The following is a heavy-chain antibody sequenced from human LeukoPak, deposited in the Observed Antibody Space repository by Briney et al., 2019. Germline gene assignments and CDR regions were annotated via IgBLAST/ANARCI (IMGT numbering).Heavy chain of an antibody. D-gene: IGHD3-22*01. CDR3: ARVLRYYGAFDI. CDR1: GGSISSSSYY. Sequence: SETLSLTCPVSGGSISSSSYYWGWIRQPPGKGLEWIGSIYYSGSTYYNPSLKSRVTISVDTSKNQFSLKLSSVTAADTAVYYRARVLRYYGAFDIWGQGTMVTVSS. J-gene: IGHJ3*02. CDR2: IYYSGST. V-gene: IGHV4-39*07.